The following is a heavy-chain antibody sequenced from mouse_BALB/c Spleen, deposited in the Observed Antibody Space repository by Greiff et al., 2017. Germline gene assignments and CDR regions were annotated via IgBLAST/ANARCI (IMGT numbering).Heavy chain of an antibody. CDR1: GFNIKDTY. D-gene: IGHD2-4*01. V-gene: IGHV14-3*02. J-gene: IGHJ4*01. CDR3: AIDYGYAMDY. CDR2: IDPANGYT. Sequence: VQLQQSGAELVKPGASVKLSCTASGFNIKDTYMHWVKQRPEQGLEWIGRIDPANGYTKYDPKFQGKATITADTSSNTAYLQLSSLTSEDTAVYSCAIDYGYAMDYWGQGTPVTVSA.